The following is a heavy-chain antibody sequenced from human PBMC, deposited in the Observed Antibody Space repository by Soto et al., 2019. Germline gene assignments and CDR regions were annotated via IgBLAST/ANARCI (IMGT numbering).Heavy chain of an antibody. Sequence: PGGSLRLSCTASGFTFSSYGMHWVRQAPGKGLEWVAVISYDGSNKYYADSVKGRLTISRDNSKNTLYLQMNSLRAEDTAVYYCANEALGYCSGGICSTLDYRGQGTPFTASS. V-gene: IGHV3-30*18. CDR1: GFTFSSYG. CDR2: ISYDGSNK. CDR3: ANEALGYCSGGICSTLDY. D-gene: IGHD2-15*01. J-gene: IGHJ4*02.